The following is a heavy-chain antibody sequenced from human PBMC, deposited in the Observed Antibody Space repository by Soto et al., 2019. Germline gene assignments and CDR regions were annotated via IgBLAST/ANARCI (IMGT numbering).Heavy chain of an antibody. CDR3: ARLPDYGDYAIDY. D-gene: IGHD4-17*01. Sequence: SETLSLTCAVSGGSISSGGYSWSWIRQPPGKGLEWIGYIYHSGSTYYNPSLKSRVTISVDRSKNQFSLKLSSVTAADTAVYYCARLPDYGDYAIDYWGQGTLVTVS. CDR2: IYHSGST. J-gene: IGHJ4*02. CDR1: GGSISSGGYS. V-gene: IGHV4-30-2*01.